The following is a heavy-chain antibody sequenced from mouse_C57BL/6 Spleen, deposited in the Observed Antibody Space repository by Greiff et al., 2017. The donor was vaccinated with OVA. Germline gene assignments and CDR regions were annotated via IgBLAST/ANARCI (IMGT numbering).Heavy chain of an antibody. V-gene: IGHV1-39*01. D-gene: IGHD3-2*02. J-gene: IGHJ3*01. CDR1: GYSFTDYN. CDR2: INPNYGTT. CDR3: AREKTAQATFAY. Sequence: VQLQQSGPELVKPGASVKISCKASGYSFTDYNMNWVKQSNGKSLEWIGVINPNYGTTRYNQKFKGKATLTVDQSSSTAYMQLNSRTSEDSAVDYCAREKTAQATFAYWGQGTLVTVAA.